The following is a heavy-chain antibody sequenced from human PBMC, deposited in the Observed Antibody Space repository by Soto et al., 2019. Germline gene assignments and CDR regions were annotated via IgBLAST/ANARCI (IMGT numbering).Heavy chain of an antibody. CDR1: GYSFTSYW. CDR2: IYPGDSDT. V-gene: IGHV5-51*01. D-gene: IGHD3-16*01. J-gene: IGHJ6*02. CDR3: ARLRRDGYNWGGWDYYGMDV. Sequence: PGESLKISCKGSGYSFTSYWINWVRQMPGKGLEWMGIIYPGDSDTRYSPSFQGQVTISADKSISTAYLQWSSLKASDTAMYYCARLRRDGYNWGGWDYYGMDVWGQGTTVTVSS.